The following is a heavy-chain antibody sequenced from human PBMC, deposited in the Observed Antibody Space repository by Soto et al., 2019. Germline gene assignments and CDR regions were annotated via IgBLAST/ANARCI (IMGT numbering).Heavy chain of an antibody. D-gene: IGHD3-9*01. J-gene: IGHJ6*02. CDR3: AREMDISTRYYPYYYYGMDV. CDR2: IKEDGSEK. Sequence: GGSLRLSCAASGFTFSRYWMSWVRQAPGKGLEWVANIKEDGSEKYYVDSVKGRFSISRDNAENALHLQMNSLRVEDTAVYYCAREMDISTRYYPYYYYGMDVCGQGTTVTVSS. V-gene: IGHV3-7*03. CDR1: GFTFSRYW.